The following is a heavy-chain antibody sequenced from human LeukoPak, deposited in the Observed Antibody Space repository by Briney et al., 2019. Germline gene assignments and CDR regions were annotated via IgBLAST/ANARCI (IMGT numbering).Heavy chain of an antibody. CDR3: AKVRRITMVRGELDY. V-gene: IGHV3-23*01. CDR1: GFTFSSYV. Sequence: PGGSLRLSCAASGFTFSSYVMSWVRQAPGKGLEWVSSVSDSGGSTYYADSVKGRFTISRDNSKNTLYLQMNSLRAEDTAVYYCAKVRRITMVRGELDYWGQGTLVTVSS. J-gene: IGHJ4*02. D-gene: IGHD3-10*01. CDR2: VSDSGGST.